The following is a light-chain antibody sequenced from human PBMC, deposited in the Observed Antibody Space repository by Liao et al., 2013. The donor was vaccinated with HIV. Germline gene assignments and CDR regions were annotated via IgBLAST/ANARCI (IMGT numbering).Light chain of an antibody. Sequence: SYVLTQPPSVSVAPGKTARITCGGNNIGSKGVHWYQQKPGQAPVLVIYYDSDRPSGIPERFSGSNSGNTATLTISRVEAGDEADYYCQVWDSSSDHRYVFGTGTKVTVL. V-gene: IGLV3-21*04. CDR1: NIGSKG. CDR3: QVWDSSSDHRYV. CDR2: YDS. J-gene: IGLJ1*01.